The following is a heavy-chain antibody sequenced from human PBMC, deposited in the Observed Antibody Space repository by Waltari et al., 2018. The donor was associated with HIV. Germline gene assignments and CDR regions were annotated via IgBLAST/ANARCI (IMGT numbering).Heavy chain of an antibody. Sequence: QVQLVQSGGEVQKPGASVKVSCKASGYTFIDHGITWVRQAPGQGLEWMAWISHYNGNTDYAQRFQGRVSVTTDTSTNTAYMELRSLRSDDTAVYFCARVAGGDYFDYWGQGTLVTVSS. J-gene: IGHJ4*02. CDR3: ARVAGGDYFDY. V-gene: IGHV1-18*01. CDR2: ISHYNGNT. CDR1: GYTFIDHG. D-gene: IGHD4-17*01.